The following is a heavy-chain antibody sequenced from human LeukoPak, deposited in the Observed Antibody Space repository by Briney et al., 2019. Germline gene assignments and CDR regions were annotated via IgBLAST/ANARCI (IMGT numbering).Heavy chain of an antibody. J-gene: IGHJ4*02. CDR3: AKDRIGYYDSSGAFDY. Sequence: GGSLRLSCAASGFTFDDYAMHWVRQAPGKGLEWGSGISWNSGSIGYADSVKGRFTISRDNAKNSLYLQMNSLRAEDTALYYCAKDRIGYYDSSGAFDYWGQGTLVTVSS. CDR2: ISWNSGSI. V-gene: IGHV3-9*01. D-gene: IGHD3-22*01. CDR1: GFTFDDYA.